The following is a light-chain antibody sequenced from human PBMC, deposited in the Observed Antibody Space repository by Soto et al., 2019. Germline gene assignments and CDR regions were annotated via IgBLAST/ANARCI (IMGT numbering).Light chain of an antibody. CDR3: QQYGSSRT. V-gene: IGKV3-20*01. CDR2: GAS. CDR1: QSVSSSY. Sequence: EIVLTQSPGTLSLSPGERATLSCRASQSVSSSYLAWYQQKPGQGPRLLIYGASSRATGIPDRFSGSGSGTDFTLTISRLEPEAFAVYYCQQYGSSRTFGQGTKVEIK. J-gene: IGKJ1*01.